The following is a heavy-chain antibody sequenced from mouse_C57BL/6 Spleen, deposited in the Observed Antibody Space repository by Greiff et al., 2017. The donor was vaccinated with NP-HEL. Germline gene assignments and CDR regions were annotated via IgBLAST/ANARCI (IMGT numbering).Heavy chain of an antibody. Sequence: EVKLMESGEGLVKPGGSLKLSCAASGFTFSSYALSWVRQTPEKRLEWVAYISSGGDYTYYADTVKGRFTISRDTARNTLYLQMSSLKSEDTAMYYCARDEDWAWFAYWGQGTLVTVSA. D-gene: IGHD4-1*01. J-gene: IGHJ3*01. CDR1: GFTFSSYA. CDR2: ISSGGDYT. CDR3: ARDEDWAWFAY. V-gene: IGHV5S21*01.